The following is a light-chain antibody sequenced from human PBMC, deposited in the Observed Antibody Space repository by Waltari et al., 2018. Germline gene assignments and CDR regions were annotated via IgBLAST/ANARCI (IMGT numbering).Light chain of an antibody. V-gene: IGKV3-20*01. Sequence: EIVFTQSPGTLSLSQGERATLSCRASQSVSRALAWYQQNPGQAPRLLIYGASNRATGIPDRFSGSGSGTDFSLIISRLEPEDFAVYYCQHYVSLPVTFGQGTKVEIK. CDR1: QSVSRA. J-gene: IGKJ1*01. CDR2: GAS. CDR3: QHYVSLPVT.